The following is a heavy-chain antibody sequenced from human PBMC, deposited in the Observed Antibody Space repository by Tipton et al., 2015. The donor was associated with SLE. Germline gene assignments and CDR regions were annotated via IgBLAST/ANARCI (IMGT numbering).Heavy chain of an antibody. D-gene: IGHD3-9*01. J-gene: IGHJ4*02. CDR2: IRFDGGTE. Sequence: SLRLSCAASGFTFSTYGMHWVRQAPGKGLEWVAFIRFDGGTENHADSGKGRFTISRDNSKNTLYLQMNDLRPEDTAVYYCAKDPGGFDGDYPGDYWGQGALVTVSS. V-gene: IGHV3-30*02. CDR3: AKDPGGFDGDYPGDY. CDR1: GFTFSTYG.